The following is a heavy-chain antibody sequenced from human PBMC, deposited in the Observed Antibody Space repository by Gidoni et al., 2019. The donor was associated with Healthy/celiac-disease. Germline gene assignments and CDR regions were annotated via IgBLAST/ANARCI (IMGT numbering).Heavy chain of an antibody. CDR2: IYHSGST. Sequence: QLQLQESGSGLVKPSQTLSLTCAVSGGSISSGGYSWSWIRQPPGKGLEWIGYIYHSGSTYYNPSLKSRVTISVDRSKNQFSLKLSSVTAADTAVYYCARGYSGYDLGHYFDYWGQGTLVTVSS. V-gene: IGHV4-30-2*01. D-gene: IGHD5-12*01. CDR3: ARGYSGYDLGHYFDY. J-gene: IGHJ4*02. CDR1: GGSISSGGYS.